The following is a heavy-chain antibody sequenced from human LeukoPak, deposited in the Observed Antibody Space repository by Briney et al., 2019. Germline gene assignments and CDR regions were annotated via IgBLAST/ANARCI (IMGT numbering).Heavy chain of an antibody. J-gene: IGHJ4*02. Sequence: PSETLSLTCTVSGDSIISSNYYWGWIRQPPGKDLECIGTIYYSGRTYYNPSLTSRVTLSVDTSKNQFSLKLNSVTAADTAVYYCARILYSSNIDYWGQGTLVTVSS. V-gene: IGHV4-39*07. CDR3: ARILYSSNIDY. CDR1: GDSIISSNYY. CDR2: IYYSGRT. D-gene: IGHD6-19*01.